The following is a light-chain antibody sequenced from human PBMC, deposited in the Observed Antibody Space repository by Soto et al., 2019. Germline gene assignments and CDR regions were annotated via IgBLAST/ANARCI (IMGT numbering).Light chain of an antibody. CDR1: QRVSSY. CDR3: QQRSNWPYT. J-gene: IGKJ2*01. Sequence: EIVLTQSPATLSLSPGERATLSCRASQRVSSYLAWYQQKPGQAPRLLIYDASSRATGIPARFSGSGCGTDFTLTISSLEPEDFAVYYCQQRSNWPYTFGQGTKLDIK. CDR2: DAS. V-gene: IGKV3-11*01.